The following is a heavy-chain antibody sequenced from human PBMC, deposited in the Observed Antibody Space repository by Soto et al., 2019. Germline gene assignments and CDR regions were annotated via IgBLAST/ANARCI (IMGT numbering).Heavy chain of an antibody. CDR2: ISSSSSTI. J-gene: IGHJ6*03. Sequence: GGSLRLSCAASGFTFSSYSMNWVRQAPGKGLEWVSYISSSSSTIYYADYVKGRFTISRDNAKNSLYLQMNSLRAEDTVVYYCARAKQYQLLYYYYYMDVWGKGTTVTVSS. D-gene: IGHD2-2*01. V-gene: IGHV3-48*01. CDR1: GFTFSSYS. CDR3: ARAKQYQLLYYYYYMDV.